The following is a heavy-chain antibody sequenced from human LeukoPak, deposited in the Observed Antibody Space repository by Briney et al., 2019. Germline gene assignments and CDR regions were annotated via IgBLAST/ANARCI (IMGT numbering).Heavy chain of an antibody. Sequence: GGSLRLSCAASGFTFSSYAMHWVRQAPGKGLEWVAVISYDGSNKYYADSVKGRFTISRDNSKNTLYLQMNSLRAEDTAVYYFASSFGPRSTWGQGTLVTVSS. CDR2: ISYDGSNK. J-gene: IGHJ5*02. V-gene: IGHV3-30-3*01. CDR1: GFTFSSYA. D-gene: IGHD3-10*01. CDR3: ASSFGPRST.